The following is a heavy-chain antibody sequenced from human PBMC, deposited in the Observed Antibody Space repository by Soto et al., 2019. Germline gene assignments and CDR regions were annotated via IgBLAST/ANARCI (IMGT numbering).Heavy chain of an antibody. J-gene: IGHJ5*02. CDR3: ARAGWIFGVDFNWFDP. CDR1: GYTFTSYG. V-gene: IGHV1-18*01. CDR2: ISAYNGNT. D-gene: IGHD3-3*01. Sequence: ASVKVSCKASGYTFTSYGISWVRQAPGQGLEWMGWISAYNGNTNYAQKLQGRVTMTTDTSTSTVYMELSSLRSEDTAVYYCARAGWIFGVDFNWFDPWGQGTLVTVSS.